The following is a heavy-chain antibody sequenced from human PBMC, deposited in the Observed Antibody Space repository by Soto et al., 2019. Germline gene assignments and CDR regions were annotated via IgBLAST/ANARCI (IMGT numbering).Heavy chain of an antibody. J-gene: IGHJ4*02. CDR2: ISGSGGST. V-gene: IGHV3-23*01. Sequence: GGSLRLSCAASGFTFSSYAMSWVRQAPGKGLEWVSAISGSGGSTYYADSVKGRFTISRDNSKNTLYLQMNSLRAEDTAVYYCAKAQIVGATIFFGSVDYWGQGTLVTVSS. D-gene: IGHD1-26*01. CDR3: AKAQIVGATIFFGSVDY. CDR1: GFTFSSYA.